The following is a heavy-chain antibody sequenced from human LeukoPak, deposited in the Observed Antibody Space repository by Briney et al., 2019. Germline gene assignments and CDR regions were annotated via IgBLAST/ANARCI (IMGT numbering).Heavy chain of an antibody. J-gene: IGHJ3*02. CDR3: TTDHIVVVTSISDASAI. CDR1: GFTFTNAW. CDR2: IKSKTDGGTT. D-gene: IGHD2-21*02. V-gene: IGHV3-15*01. Sequence: GGSLRLSCAVSGFTFTNAWISCVRQAPGKGLEWVGRIKSKTDGGTTNYAAPVKGRFTISRDDSKNTLYLQMNSLKTEDTAVYYCTTDHIVVVTSISDASAISGQGTMVTVSS.